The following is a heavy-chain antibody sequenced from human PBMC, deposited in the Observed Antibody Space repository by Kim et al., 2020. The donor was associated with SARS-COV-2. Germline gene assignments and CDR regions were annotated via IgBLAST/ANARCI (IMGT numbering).Heavy chain of an antibody. Sequence: ASVKVSCKASGYTFTSYDINWVRQATGQGLEWMGWMNPNSGNTGYAQKFQGRVTMTRNTSISTAYTEQGSLRSEDTAVYYCARGYCSSTSCPVPYSYYMDVWGKGTTVTVSS. CDR1: GYTFTSYD. J-gene: IGHJ6*03. CDR2: MNPNSGNT. D-gene: IGHD2-2*01. V-gene: IGHV1-8*01. CDR3: ARGYCSSTSCPVPYSYYMDV.